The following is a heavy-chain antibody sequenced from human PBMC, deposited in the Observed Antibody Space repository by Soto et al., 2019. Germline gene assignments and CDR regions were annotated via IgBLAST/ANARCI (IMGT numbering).Heavy chain of an antibody. CDR2: ISYDGSNK. CDR1: GFTFSGYP. CDR3: ARYHTAMAFDY. J-gene: IGHJ4*02. V-gene: IGHV3-30*04. D-gene: IGHD5-18*01. Sequence: PGGSLRLSCAASGFTFSGYPMHWVRQPPGKGLEWVAVISYDGSNKYYADSVKGRFTISRDNAKNSLSLQMNNLRAEDTAVYYCARYHTAMAFDYWGQGTLVTVSS.